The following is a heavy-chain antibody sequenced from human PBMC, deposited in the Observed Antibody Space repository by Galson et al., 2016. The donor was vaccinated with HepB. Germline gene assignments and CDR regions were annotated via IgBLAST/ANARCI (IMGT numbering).Heavy chain of an antibody. J-gene: IGHJ5*02. Sequence: SLRLSCAASVSTFRSYVMSWVRQAPGKGLEWVSAIRESGDTHYADSVKGRFTISRDNSMNTLYLQMNNLRAEDTAVYFCAKSRPYGIGWFGVNDSWGQGTLVTVSS. V-gene: IGHV3-23*01. CDR2: IRESGDT. CDR3: AKSRPYGIGWFGVNDS. CDR1: VSTFRSYV. D-gene: IGHD6-19*01.